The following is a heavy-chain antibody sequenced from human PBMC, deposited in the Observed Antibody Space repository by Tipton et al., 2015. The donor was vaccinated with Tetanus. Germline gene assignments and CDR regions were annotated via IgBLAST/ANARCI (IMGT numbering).Heavy chain of an antibody. D-gene: IGHD6-19*01. J-gene: IGHJ6*02. CDR3: ARHSGWFNFYSGVDV. Sequence: TLSLTCSVSGASISGYYWSWLRRPPGKALEWIGYIYFSGHTKYSPSLKSRVTMSVDTSMNQVSLNLTSVTAADSAVYFCARHSGWFNFYSGVDVWGQGTTVTVSS. V-gene: IGHV4-59*01. CDR2: IYFSGHT. CDR1: GASISGYY.